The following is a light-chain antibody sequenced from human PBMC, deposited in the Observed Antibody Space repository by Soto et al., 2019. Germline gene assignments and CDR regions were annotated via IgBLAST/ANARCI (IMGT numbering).Light chain of an antibody. V-gene: IGLV2-11*01. Sequence: QSALTQPRSVSGSPGQSVTISCTGTSSDVGGYNYVSWFQQHPGKAPKLMIYDVSKRPSGVPDRFSGSKSGNTASLTISGLQAEDEAEYYCCSYAGGYTLVFGGGTKLTVL. CDR1: SSDVGGYNY. CDR3: CSYAGGYTLV. J-gene: IGLJ3*02. CDR2: DVS.